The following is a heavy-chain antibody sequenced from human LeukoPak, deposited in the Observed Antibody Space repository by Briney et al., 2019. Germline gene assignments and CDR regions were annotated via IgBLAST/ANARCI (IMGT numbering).Heavy chain of an antibody. CDR2: LRRKAYGGTT. V-gene: IGHV3-49*04. CDR1: GFTFGDYS. D-gene: IGHD6-6*01. CDR3: TREVVSGDIAASWHYYYYMDL. J-gene: IGHJ6*03. Sequence: SGGSLRLSCTAFGFTFGDYSISWVRQAPGKGLEWICFLRRKAYGGTTEYAASVKGRFTISRDDSKSIAYLQMNSLKTEDTGVYYCTREVVSGDIAASWHYYYYMDLWGKGTTVTVSS.